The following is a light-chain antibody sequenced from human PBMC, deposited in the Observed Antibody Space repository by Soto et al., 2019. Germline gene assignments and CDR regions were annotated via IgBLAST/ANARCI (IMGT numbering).Light chain of an antibody. CDR3: SSYTSSSTLV. J-gene: IGLJ2*01. Sequence: QSALTQPASVSGSPGQSITISCTGTSSDVGGYNYVSWYQQHPGKAPKLMISEVSNRPSGVSNRFYGSKSDNTASLTISGLQAEDEADYYCSSYTSSSTLVFGGGTKLTVL. V-gene: IGLV2-14*01. CDR1: SSDVGGYNY. CDR2: EVS.